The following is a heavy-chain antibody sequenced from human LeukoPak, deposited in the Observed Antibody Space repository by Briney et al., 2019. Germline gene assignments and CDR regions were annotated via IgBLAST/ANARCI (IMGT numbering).Heavy chain of an antibody. CDR1: GASVSSSC. J-gene: IGHJ5*02. V-gene: IGHV4-34*01. D-gene: IGHD7-27*01. CDR2: INHSGST. Sequence: PSERESPVCAVYGASVSSSCSSWIRQTPGKGLEWIGEINHSGSTNYNPSLKSRVTISVDTSKNQFSLKLSSVTAADTAVYYCSIETGPYSPFWPSGHGTLVAVTS. CDR3: SIETGPYSPFWP.